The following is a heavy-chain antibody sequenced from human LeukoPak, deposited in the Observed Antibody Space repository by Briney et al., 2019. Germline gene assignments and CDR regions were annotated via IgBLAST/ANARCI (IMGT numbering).Heavy chain of an antibody. CDR1: GLIFSNAW. CDR2: IKDKSQGPTR. D-gene: IGHD5/OR15-5a*01. Sequence: GGSLRLSCEASGLIFSNAWVTWVRQAPGKGLEWVGRIKDKSQGPTRDYAAPVRDRFSISRDDSKNTVYLQINSLKIEDTAVYYCTTWDEKYSFSAHWDDAFAIWGQGTKVTVSS. V-gene: IGHV3-15*01. J-gene: IGHJ3*02. CDR3: TTWDEKYSFSAHWDDAFAI.